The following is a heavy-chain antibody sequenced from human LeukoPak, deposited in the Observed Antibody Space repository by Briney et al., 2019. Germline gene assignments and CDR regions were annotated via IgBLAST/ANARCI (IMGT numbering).Heavy chain of an antibody. CDR1: GYTFTGYY. V-gene: IGHV1-2*02. CDR2: INPNSGGT. D-gene: IGHD6-19*01. Sequence: ASVKVSCKASGYTFTGYYMHWVRQAPGQGLEWMGWINPNSGGTNYAQKFQGRVTMTRDTSISTAYMELSSLRSEDTAVYYCARGKQWLVPFDYWGQGTLVTVSS. CDR3: ARGKQWLVPFDY. J-gene: IGHJ4*02.